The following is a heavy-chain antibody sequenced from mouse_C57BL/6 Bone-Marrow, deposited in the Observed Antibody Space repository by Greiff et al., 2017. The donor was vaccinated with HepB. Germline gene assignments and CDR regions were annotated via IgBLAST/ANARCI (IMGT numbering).Heavy chain of an antibody. CDR2: ISSGGDYI. V-gene: IGHV5-9-1*02. CDR1: GFTFSSYA. J-gene: IGHJ4*01. CDR3: TGYCGPCYARDY. Sequence: EVQVVESGAGLVKPGGSLKLSCAASGFTFSSYAMSWVRQTPEKRLEWVAYISSGGDYIYYADTVKGRFTISRDNAKNTPYLQMSSLKSENTAMYYYTGYCGPCYARDYWGQGTSVTVSS.